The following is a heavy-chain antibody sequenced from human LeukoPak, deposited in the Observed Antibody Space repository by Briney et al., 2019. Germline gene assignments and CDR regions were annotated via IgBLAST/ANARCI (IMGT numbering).Heavy chain of an antibody. V-gene: IGHV1-2*06. CDR1: GYTFTSYY. Sequence: ASVKVSCKASGYTFTSYYMHWVRQAPGQGLEWMGRINPNSGGTNYAQKFQGRVTMTRGTSISTAYMELSRLRSDDTAVYYCARERNSMEFDYWGQGTLVTVSS. D-gene: IGHD2/OR15-2a*01. CDR2: INPNSGGT. J-gene: IGHJ4*02. CDR3: ARERNSMEFDY.